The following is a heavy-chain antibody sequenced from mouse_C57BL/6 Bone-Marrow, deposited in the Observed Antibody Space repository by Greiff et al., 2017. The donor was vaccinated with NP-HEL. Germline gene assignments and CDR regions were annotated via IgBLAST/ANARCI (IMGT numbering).Heavy chain of an antibody. J-gene: IGHJ1*03. CDR2: INYDGSST. V-gene: IGHV5-16*01. Sequence: EVHLVESEGGLVQPGSSMKLSCTASGFTFSDYYMAWVRQVPEKGLEWVANINYDGSSTYYLDSLKSRFIISRDNAKNILYLQMSSLKSEDTATYYCAREGSFYYGSSYLYWYFDVWGTGTTVTVSS. CDR3: AREGSFYYGSSYLYWYFDV. D-gene: IGHD1-1*01. CDR1: GFTFSDYY.